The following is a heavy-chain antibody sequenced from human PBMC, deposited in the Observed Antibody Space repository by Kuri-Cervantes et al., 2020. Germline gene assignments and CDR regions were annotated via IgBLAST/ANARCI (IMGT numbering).Heavy chain of an antibody. CDR1: GFTFDDYA. J-gene: IGHJ4*02. CDR2: ISWDGGST. Sequence: GESLMISCAASGFTFDDYAMHWVRQAPGKGLEWVFLISWDGGSTYYADSVKGRFTISRDNAKSILFLQRNSLRVEDTAVYYCARVRFGGPDSWGQGIVVTVSS. CDR3: ARVRFGGPDS. D-gene: IGHD3-3*01. V-gene: IGHV3-43D*04.